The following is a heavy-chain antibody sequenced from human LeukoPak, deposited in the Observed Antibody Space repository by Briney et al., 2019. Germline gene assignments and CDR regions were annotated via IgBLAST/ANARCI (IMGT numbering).Heavy chain of an antibody. CDR2: IKSKTDGGTT. Sequence: GGSLRLSCSASGFTFTNAWMSWVRQAPGKGLEWVGRIKSKTDGGTTDYAAPVKGRFSISRDESKNTLYLQTNSLKSDDTAVYYCQGGRFWGQGTLVTVSS. V-gene: IGHV3-15*01. CDR3: QGGRF. J-gene: IGHJ4*02. CDR1: GFTFTNAW. D-gene: IGHD1-26*01.